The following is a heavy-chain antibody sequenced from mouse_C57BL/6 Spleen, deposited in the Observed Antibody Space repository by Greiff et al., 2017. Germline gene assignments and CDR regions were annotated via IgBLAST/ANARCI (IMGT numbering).Heavy chain of an antibody. CDR3: VGTTVVATRGYFDV. Sequence: VQLQQSGPELVKPGASVKISCKASGYAFSSSWMNWVKQRPGKGLEWIGRIYPGDGDTNYNGKFKGKATLTADKSSSTAYMQLSSLTSEDSAVYFCVGTTVVATRGYFDVWGTGTTVTVSS. V-gene: IGHV1-82*01. D-gene: IGHD1-1*01. CDR1: GYAFSSSW. CDR2: IYPGDGDT. J-gene: IGHJ1*03.